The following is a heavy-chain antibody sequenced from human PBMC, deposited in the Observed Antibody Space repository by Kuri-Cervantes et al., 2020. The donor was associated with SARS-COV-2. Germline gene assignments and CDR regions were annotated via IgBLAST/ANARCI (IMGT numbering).Heavy chain of an antibody. Sequence: GESLKISCAASGFSFSTYAMHWVRQAPGKGLEWVAVIWSGGGNKFYADSVKGRFTISRDDSKNTLYLQMNSLKTEDTAVYYCTAPSSTSCYFCAFDIWGQGTMVTVSS. J-gene: IGHJ3*02. CDR3: TAPSSTSCYFCAFDI. CDR2: IWSGGGNK. D-gene: IGHD2-2*01. CDR1: GFSFSTYA. V-gene: IGHV3-33*08.